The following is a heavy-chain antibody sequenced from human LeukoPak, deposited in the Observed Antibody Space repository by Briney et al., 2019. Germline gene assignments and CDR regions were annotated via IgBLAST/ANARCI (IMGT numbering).Heavy chain of an antibody. CDR1: GFTFSSYW. CDR3: AKVSSGWSGGYYFDY. D-gene: IGHD6-19*01. CDR2: IKQDGSEK. J-gene: IGHJ4*02. V-gene: IGHV3-7*03. Sequence: GGSLRLSCAASGFTFSSYWMSWVRQAPGKGLEWVANIKQDGSEKYYVDSVKGRFTISRDNAKNSLYLQTNSLRAEDTALYYCAKVSSGWSGGYYFDYWGQGTLVTVSS.